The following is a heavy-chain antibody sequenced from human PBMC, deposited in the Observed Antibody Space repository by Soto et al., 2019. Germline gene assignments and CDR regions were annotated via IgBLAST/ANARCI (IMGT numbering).Heavy chain of an antibody. Sequence: EVQLLESGGGLVQPGGSLRLSCAASGFTFRDYAMKWVRQAPGKGLEWVSAISGRGDRAYYADSVKGRFTVSRDNSKNTLYLQMNSLRAEDTALYYCAKDHPPGTNCQWCYFAYWGQGTLVTVSS. V-gene: IGHV3-23*01. D-gene: IGHD2-8*01. CDR3: AKDHPPGTNCQWCYFAY. J-gene: IGHJ4*02. CDR2: ISGRGDRA. CDR1: GFTFRDYA.